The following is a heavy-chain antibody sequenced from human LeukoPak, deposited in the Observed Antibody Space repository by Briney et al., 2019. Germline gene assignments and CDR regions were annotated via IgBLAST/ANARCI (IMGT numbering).Heavy chain of an antibody. D-gene: IGHD3-10*01. Sequence: SVKVSCKASGGTFSSYVISWVRQAPGQGLEWMGGIIPIFGTANYAQKFQGRVTITADESTSTAYMELNSLRAEDTAVYYCAKARITMVRGATVAFDYWGQGTLVTVSS. CDR3: AKARITMVRGATVAFDY. J-gene: IGHJ4*02. CDR2: IIPIFGTA. CDR1: GGTFSSYV. V-gene: IGHV1-69*13.